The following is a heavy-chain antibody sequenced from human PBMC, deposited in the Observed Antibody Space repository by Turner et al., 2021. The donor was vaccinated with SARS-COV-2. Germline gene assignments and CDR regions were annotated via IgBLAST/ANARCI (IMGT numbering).Heavy chain of an antibody. J-gene: IGHJ4*02. D-gene: IGHD1-26*01. V-gene: IGHV3-21*01. CDR3: ARDLRSGSFPY. CDR2: ISSSSSYI. Sequence: EVQLVESGGGLVQSGRSLRRSCAASGFTFDDYAMHWVRQAPGKGLEWVSSISSSSSYIYYADSVKGRFTISRDNAKNSLYLQMNSLRAEDTAVYYCARDLRSGSFPYWGQGTLVTVSS. CDR1: GFTFDDYA.